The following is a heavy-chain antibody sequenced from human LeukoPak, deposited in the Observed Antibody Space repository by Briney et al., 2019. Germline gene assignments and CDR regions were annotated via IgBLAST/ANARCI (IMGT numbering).Heavy chain of an antibody. CDR2: INPSGGFT. J-gene: IGHJ5*02. CDR3: ARDQSGEWELLSGWWFDP. CDR1: GYSFSTHW. Sequence: ASVKVSCKASGYSFSTHWMHWVRQAPGQGLEWMGIINPSGGFTSYAQKLQGRVTVTRDMSTSTVYMELSNLRSEDTAVYYCARDQSGEWELLSGWWFDPWGQGTLSPSPQ. V-gene: IGHV1-46*01. D-gene: IGHD1-26*01.